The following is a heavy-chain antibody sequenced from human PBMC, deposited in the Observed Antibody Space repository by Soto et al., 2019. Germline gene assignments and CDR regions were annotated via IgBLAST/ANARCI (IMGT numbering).Heavy chain of an antibody. CDR3: ARVAHITIFGVVIPEIDAFEI. J-gene: IGHJ3*02. CDR1: GYTFTSYG. V-gene: IGHV1-18*01. Sequence: ASVKVSCKASGYTFTSYGISWVRQAPGQGLEWMGWISAYNGNTNYAQKLQGRVTMTTDTSTSTAYMELRSLRSDDTAVYYCARVAHITIFGVVIPEIDAFEIWGQGTMVTVSS. CDR2: ISAYNGNT. D-gene: IGHD3-3*01.